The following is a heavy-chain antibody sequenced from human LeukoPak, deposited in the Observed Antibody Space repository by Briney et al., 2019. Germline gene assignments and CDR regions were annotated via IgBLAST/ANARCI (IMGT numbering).Heavy chain of an antibody. CDR3: ARKTGSYNHYYYMDV. J-gene: IGHJ6*03. CDR1: GYTFTSYG. V-gene: IGHV1-18*01. D-gene: IGHD3-10*01. CDR2: ISAYNGNT. Sequence: GASVKVSCTASGYTFTSYGISWVRQAPGQGLEWMGWISAYNGNTNYAQKLQGRVTMTTDTSTSTAYMELRSLRSDDTAVYYCARKTGSYNHYYYMDVWGKGTTVTISS.